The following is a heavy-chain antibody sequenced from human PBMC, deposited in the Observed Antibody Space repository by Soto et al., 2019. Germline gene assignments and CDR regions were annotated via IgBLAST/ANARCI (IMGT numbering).Heavy chain of an antibody. J-gene: IGHJ5*02. V-gene: IGHV4-39*01. D-gene: IGHD2-15*01. CDR3: ARQGCSGGSCYPGWFDP. Sequence: QLQLQESGPGLVKPSETLSLTCTVSGGSISSSSYYWGWIRQPPGKGLEWIGSIYYSGSTYYNPSLKSRVTIAVDTSKNQFSLKLSSVTAAYTAVYYCARQGCSGGSCYPGWFDPWGQGTLVTVSS. CDR2: IYYSGST. CDR1: GGSISSSSYY.